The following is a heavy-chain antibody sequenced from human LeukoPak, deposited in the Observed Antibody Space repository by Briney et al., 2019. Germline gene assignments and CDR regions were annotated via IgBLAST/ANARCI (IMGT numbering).Heavy chain of an antibody. D-gene: IGHD5-18*01. V-gene: IGHV6-1*01. CDR2: TYYRSKWYT. J-gene: IGHJ4*02. CDR1: GVSVSSNTDV. CDR3: ARGKQLWLHY. Sequence: SQTLSLTCAISGVSVSSNTDVWNLLRPSPSRRLEWLGRTYYRSKWYTEYAVSVRSRITINPDTSKNQFSLQLNSVSPEDTAVYYCARGKQLWLHYWGQGTLVTVSS.